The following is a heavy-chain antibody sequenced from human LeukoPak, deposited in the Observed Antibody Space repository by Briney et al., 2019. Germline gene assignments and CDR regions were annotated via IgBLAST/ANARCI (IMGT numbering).Heavy chain of an antibody. D-gene: IGHD1-7*01. J-gene: IGHJ4*02. V-gene: IGHV3-30*02. CDR1: GFTFTFSTSG. CDR2: IQYDDSEK. CDR3: AREGGTVGIGEFDY. Sequence: GGSLRLSCAASGFTFTFSTSGMHWVRQAPGKGLEWVAFIQYDDSEKSYADSVKGRCTTSRDNSKNTVYLQMNRLRVEDTAVYYCAREGGTVGIGEFDYWGQGALVTVSS.